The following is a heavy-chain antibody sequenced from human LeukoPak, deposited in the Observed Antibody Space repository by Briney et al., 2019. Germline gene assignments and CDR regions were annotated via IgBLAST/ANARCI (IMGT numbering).Heavy chain of an antibody. CDR2: IKQDGSEK. CDR1: GFTFSSYW. J-gene: IGHJ2*01. Sequence: GGSLRLSCAASGFTFSSYWMNWVRQAPGEGLEWAANIKQDGSEKNYVDFVKGRFTISRDNAKNSLDLQMNSLRAEDTAMYYCARARGDGYQWYFDLWGRGTLVTVSS. V-gene: IGHV3-7*01. CDR3: ARARGDGYQWYFDL. D-gene: IGHD5-24*01.